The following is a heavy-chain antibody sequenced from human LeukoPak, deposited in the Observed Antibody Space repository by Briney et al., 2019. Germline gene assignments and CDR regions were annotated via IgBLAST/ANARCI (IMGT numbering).Heavy chain of an antibody. V-gene: IGHV1-18*01. Sequence: ASVKVSCKASGYTFTSYGISWVRQAPGQGLEWMGWISAYNGNTNYAQKLQGRVTMTTDTSTSTAYMELRSLRSDDTAVYYCARGQWLRRRQGIAAAGTYYFDYWGQGILVTVSS. D-gene: IGHD6-13*01. CDR2: ISAYNGNT. CDR3: ARGQWLRRRQGIAAAGTYYFDY. J-gene: IGHJ4*02. CDR1: GYTFTSYG.